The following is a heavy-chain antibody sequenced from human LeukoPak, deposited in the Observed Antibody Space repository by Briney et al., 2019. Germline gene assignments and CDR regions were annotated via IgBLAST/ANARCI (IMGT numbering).Heavy chain of an antibody. CDR2: IYSGGST. V-gene: IGHV3-66*01. D-gene: IGHD2-2*01. CDR1: GFTVSSNY. Sequence: GGSLRLSCAASGFTVSSNYMSWVRQAPGKGLEWVSIIYSGGSTYYTASVRGRFIISRDISKNTLYLQMNSLRAEDTAVYYCARVGDCGRASCYAIDYWGQGTLVTVSS. J-gene: IGHJ4*02. CDR3: ARVGDCGRASCYAIDY.